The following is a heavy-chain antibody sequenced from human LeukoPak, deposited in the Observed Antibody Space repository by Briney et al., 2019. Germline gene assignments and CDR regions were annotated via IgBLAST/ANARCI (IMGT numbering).Heavy chain of an antibody. CDR3: ARDLGYCSGGSCYEGGWFGP. J-gene: IGHJ5*02. CDR2: IYHSGST. D-gene: IGHD2-15*01. V-gene: IGHV4-30-2*01. CDR1: GGSISSGGYS. Sequence: SETLSLTCAVSGGSISSGGYSWSWIRQPPGKGLEWIGYIYHSGSTYYNPSLKSRVTISVDRSKNQFSLKLSSVTAADTAVYYCARDLGYCSGGSCYEGGWFGPWGQGTLVTVSS.